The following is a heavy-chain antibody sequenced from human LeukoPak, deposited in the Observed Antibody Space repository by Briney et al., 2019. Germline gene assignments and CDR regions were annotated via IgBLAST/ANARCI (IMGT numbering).Heavy chain of an antibody. CDR3: ARVLYGDDGWYFDL. CDR2: IYYSGST. J-gene: IGHJ2*01. V-gene: IGHV4-59*01. D-gene: IGHD4-17*01. CDR1: GGSISSYY. Sequence: SETLSLTCTVSGGSISSYYWSWIRQPPGKGLEWIGYIYYSGSTNYNPSLKSRVTISVDTSKNQFSLKLSSVTAADTAVYYCARVLYGDDGWYFDLWGRGTLVTVSS.